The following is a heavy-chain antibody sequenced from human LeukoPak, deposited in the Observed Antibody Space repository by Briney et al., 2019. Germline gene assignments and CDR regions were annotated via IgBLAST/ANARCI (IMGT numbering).Heavy chain of an antibody. CDR2: IGTAGDT. J-gene: IGHJ3*02. CDR1: GFTFSSYD. CDR3: AREKYSGYDFFLGVGSAFDI. V-gene: IGHV3-13*01. D-gene: IGHD5-12*01. Sequence: GGSLRLSCAASGFTFSSYDMHWVRQATGKGLEWVSAIGTAGDTYYPGSVKGRFTISRENAKNSLYLQMNSLRAGDTAVYYYAREKYSGYDFFLGVGSAFDIWGQGTMVTVSS.